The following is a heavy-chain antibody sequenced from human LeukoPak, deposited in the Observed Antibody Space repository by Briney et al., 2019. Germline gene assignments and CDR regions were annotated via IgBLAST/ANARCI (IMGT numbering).Heavy chain of an antibody. CDR3: ARDLVVTGRGDY. D-gene: IGHD2-21*02. V-gene: IGHV3-69-1*01. CDR2: ISSSSTI. CDR1: GFTFGDYA. J-gene: IGHJ4*02. Sequence: PGGSLRLSCTASGFTFGDYAMSWFRQAPGKGLEWVSYISSSSTIYYADSVKGRFTISRDNAKNSLYLQMNSLRAEDTAVYYCARDLVVTGRGDYWGQGTLVTVSS.